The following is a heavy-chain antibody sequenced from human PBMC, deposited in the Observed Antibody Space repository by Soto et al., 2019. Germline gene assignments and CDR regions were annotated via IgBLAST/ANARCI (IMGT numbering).Heavy chain of an antibody. J-gene: IGHJ6*02. CDR2: ISAYNGNT. CDR3: ARDRVLVCISTSCHGDYYYYGMDV. D-gene: IGHD2-2*01. V-gene: IGHV1-18*01. CDR1: GYTFTSYG. Sequence: ASVKVSCKASGYTFTSYGISWVRQAPGQGLEWMGWISAYNGNTNYAQKLQGRVTMTTDTSTSTAYMELRSLRSDDTAVYYCARDRVLVCISTSCHGDYYYYGMDVWGQGTTVTVSS.